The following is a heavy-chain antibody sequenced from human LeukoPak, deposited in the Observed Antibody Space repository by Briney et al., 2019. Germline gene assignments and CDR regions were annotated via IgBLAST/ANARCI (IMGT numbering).Heavy chain of an antibody. CDR1: GFAFSSYA. Sequence: PGGSLRLSCAASGFAFSSYAMSWVRQAPGKGLEWVSCIRGSGATTFHADSVKGRFTISRDNSKNTLYLQMNGLRPEDTAVYYCAISLDLAVAGNDYWGQGTQVTVSS. CDR3: AISLDLAVAGNDY. CDR2: IRGSGATT. V-gene: IGHV3-23*01. J-gene: IGHJ4*02. D-gene: IGHD6-19*01.